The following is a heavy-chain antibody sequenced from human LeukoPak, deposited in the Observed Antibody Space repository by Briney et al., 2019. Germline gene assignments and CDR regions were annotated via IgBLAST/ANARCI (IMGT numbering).Heavy chain of an antibody. D-gene: IGHD3-22*01. V-gene: IGHV4-34*01. Sequence: SETLSLTCAVYGGSFSGYFWSWIRQPPGKGLEWIGEINHSGSTNHNPSLKSRVTISVDTSKNQFSLKLSSVTAADTAVYYCARTHYYPGFSPWGQGTLVTVSS. J-gene: IGHJ5*02. CDR1: GGSFSGYF. CDR2: INHSGST. CDR3: ARTHYYPGFSP.